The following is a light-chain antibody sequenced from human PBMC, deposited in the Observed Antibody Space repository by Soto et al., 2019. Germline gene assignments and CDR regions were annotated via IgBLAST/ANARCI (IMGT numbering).Light chain of an antibody. CDR3: KQRSTGPRGT. CDR1: QSVSSY. V-gene: IGKV3-11*01. Sequence: EIVLTQSPATLSLSPGERATLSCRASQSVSSYLAWYQQKPGQAPSLLIYDASNRATGIPARFSGSGSGTDFPLTISSLEPEDFAFYYCKQRSTGPRGTLGQGTKVK. J-gene: IGKJ1*01. CDR2: DAS.